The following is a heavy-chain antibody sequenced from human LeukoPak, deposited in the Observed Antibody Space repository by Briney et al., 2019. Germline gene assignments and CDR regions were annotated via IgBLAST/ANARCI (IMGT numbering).Heavy chain of an antibody. CDR3: ARERDIVVVPAAGNWCDP. Sequence: SVKVSCKAPGGTFSSYAISWVRQAPGQGLEWMGGIIPIFGTANYAQKFQGRVTITADKSTSTAYMELSSLRSEDTAVYYCARERDIVVVPAAGNWCDPWGQGTLVTVSS. V-gene: IGHV1-69*06. J-gene: IGHJ5*02. CDR1: GGTFSSYA. CDR2: IIPIFGTA. D-gene: IGHD2-2*01.